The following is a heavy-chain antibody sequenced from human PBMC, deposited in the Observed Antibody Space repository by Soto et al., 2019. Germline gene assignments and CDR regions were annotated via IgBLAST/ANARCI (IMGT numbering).Heavy chain of an antibody. CDR3: ARDSTGEPVVDFWSGYYPYYFDY. Sequence: GGSLRLSCAASGFTFSSYSMNWVRQAPGKGLEWVSYISSSSSTIYYADSVKGRFTISRDNAKNSLYLQMNSLRDEDTAVYYCARDSTGEPVVDFWSGYYPYYFDYWGQGTLVTVSS. J-gene: IGHJ4*02. CDR2: ISSSSSTI. D-gene: IGHD3-3*01. V-gene: IGHV3-48*02. CDR1: GFTFSSYS.